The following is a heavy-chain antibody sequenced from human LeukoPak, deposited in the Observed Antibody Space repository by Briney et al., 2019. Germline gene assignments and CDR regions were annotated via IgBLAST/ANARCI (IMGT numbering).Heavy chain of an antibody. CDR2: INHSGST. Sequence: PSETLSLTCTVSGGSISSGGYYWSWIRQPPGKGLEWIGEINHSGSTNYNPSLKSRVTMSVDTSKNQFSLKLSSVTAADTAVYYCARGEYSSSWYLNPDYYFGYWGQGTLVTVSS. J-gene: IGHJ4*02. D-gene: IGHD6-13*01. CDR3: ARGEYSSSWYLNPDYYFGY. V-gene: IGHV4-39*07. CDR1: GGSISSGGYY.